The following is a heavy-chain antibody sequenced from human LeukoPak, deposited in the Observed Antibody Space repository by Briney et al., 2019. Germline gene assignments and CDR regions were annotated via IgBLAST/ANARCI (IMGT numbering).Heavy chain of an antibody. D-gene: IGHD2-2*01. CDR1: GYTFTGYY. Sequence: GASVKVSCKASGYTFTGYYMLWVRQAPGQGLEWMGWINPNSGGTNYAQKFQGRVTMTRDTSISTAYMELSRLRSDDTAVYYCARVRTSCYGYWGQGTLVTVSS. V-gene: IGHV1-2*02. CDR2: INPNSGGT. CDR3: ARVRTSCYGY. J-gene: IGHJ4*02.